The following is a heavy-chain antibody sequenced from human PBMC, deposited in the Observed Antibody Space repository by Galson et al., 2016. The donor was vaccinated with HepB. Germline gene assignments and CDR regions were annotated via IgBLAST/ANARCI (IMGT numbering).Heavy chain of an antibody. CDR2: IVVASGKT. V-gene: IGHV1-58*01. J-gene: IGHJ4*02. Sequence: SVKVSCKASGFTFTTSAVQWVRQARGQRLEWIGWIVVASGKTNYAQKFQERVTITRDKSTSTAYMETSNLTSEDTAVYYCAALRVAFYDFWSGSEYFYYWGQGTQVTVSS. D-gene: IGHD3-3*01. CDR3: AALRVAFYDFWSGSEYFYY. CDR1: GFTFTTSA.